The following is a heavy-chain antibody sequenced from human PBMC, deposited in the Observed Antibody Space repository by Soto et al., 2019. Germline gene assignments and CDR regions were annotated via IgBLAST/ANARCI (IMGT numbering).Heavy chain of an antibody. V-gene: IGHV3-30-3*01. J-gene: IGHJ4*02. CDR3: ARDVFPLAFYNTPDY. CDR2: ISYDGFNK. D-gene: IGHD1-1*01. Sequence: GGSLRLSCAASGFTFSSYAMHWVRQAPGKGLEWVAVISYDGFNKYYVDSVKGRFTISRDNSKNTLYLQMNSLRADDTALYYCARDVFPLAFYNTPDYWGQGTLVTVSS. CDR1: GFTFSSYA.